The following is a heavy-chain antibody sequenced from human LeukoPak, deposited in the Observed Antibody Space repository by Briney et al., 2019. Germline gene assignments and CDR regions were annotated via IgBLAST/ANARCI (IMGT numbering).Heavy chain of an antibody. Sequence: PGRSLRLSCAASGFTFDDYAMHWVRQAPGKGLEWVSGISWNSGSIGYADSVKGRFTISRDNAKNSLYLQMNSLRAEDTALYYCAKGAYYDSSGYPDYWGQGTLVTVSS. V-gene: IGHV3-9*01. D-gene: IGHD3-22*01. CDR3: AKGAYYDSSGYPDY. CDR1: GFTFDDYA. CDR2: ISWNSGSI. J-gene: IGHJ4*02.